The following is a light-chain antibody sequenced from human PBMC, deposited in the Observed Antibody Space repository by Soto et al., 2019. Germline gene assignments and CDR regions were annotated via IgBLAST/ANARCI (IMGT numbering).Light chain of an antibody. Sequence: QSALTQPASVSGSPGQSITISCTGTSSDVGGYNYVSWYQQHPGKAPKLMIYDVSNRPSGVSNRISGSKSGNTASLTISGLQAEDEADYHCSSYTSSSTLLYVFGTGTKLTVL. CDR3: SSYTSSSTLLYV. V-gene: IGLV2-14*01. CDR2: DVS. J-gene: IGLJ1*01. CDR1: SSDVGGYNY.